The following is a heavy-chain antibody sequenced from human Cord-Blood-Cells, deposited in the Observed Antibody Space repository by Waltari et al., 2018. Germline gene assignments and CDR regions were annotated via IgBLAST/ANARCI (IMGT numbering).Heavy chain of an antibody. CDR2: ISYDGSNK. CDR3: ARDSRSGGMDV. J-gene: IGHJ6*02. V-gene: IGHV3-30-3*01. CDR1: GFTFSSFA. Sequence: QVQLVESGGGVVQPGRSLRLPWAASGFTFSSFAMAWVRQAPGKGLEWVAVISYDGSNKYYADSVKGRFTISRDNSKNTLYLQMNSLRAEDTAVYYCARDSRSGGMDVWGQGTTVTVSS.